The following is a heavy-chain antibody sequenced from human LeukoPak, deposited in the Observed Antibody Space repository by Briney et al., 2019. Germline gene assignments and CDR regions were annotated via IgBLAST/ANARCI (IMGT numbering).Heavy chain of an antibody. Sequence: GGSLRLSCAVSGFTLSSYAMSWVRQAPGKGLEWISGIFGSGGSTKYADSVKGRFTISRDTSKNTLYLQMNSLRVEDTAVYYCAKDLYNSGLWYFDYWGQGTLVTVSA. J-gene: IGHJ4*02. CDR3: AKDLYNSGLWYFDY. CDR2: IFGSGGST. D-gene: IGHD6-19*01. CDR1: GFTLSSYA. V-gene: IGHV3-23*01.